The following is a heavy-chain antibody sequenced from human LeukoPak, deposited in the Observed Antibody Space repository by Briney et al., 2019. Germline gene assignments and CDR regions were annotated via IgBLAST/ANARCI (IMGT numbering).Heavy chain of an antibody. CDR1: GGSISSSSYY. Sequence: PSETLSLTCTVSGGSISSSSYYWGWIRQPPGKGLEWIGRIYTSGSTNYNPSLKSRVTISVDTSKNQFSLKLSSVTAADTAVYYCARGHIGPWGQGTLVTVSS. J-gene: IGHJ5*02. CDR3: ARGHIGP. D-gene: IGHD2-21*01. CDR2: IYTSGST. V-gene: IGHV4-39*07.